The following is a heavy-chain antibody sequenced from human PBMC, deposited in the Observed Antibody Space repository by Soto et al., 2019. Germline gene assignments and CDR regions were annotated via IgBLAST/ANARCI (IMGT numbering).Heavy chain of an antibody. CDR1: GDSISSDEYY. Sequence: PSETLSLTCIVSGDSISSDEYYWTWIRQPPGKGLEWIGHIYYSGSTYYNPSLKRRVSISVDTSKNQFSLTLTSVTAADTAVYFCARDRGSTWMYKWFDPWGQGTQVTVSS. CDR3: ARDRGSTWMYKWFDP. V-gene: IGHV4-30-4*01. D-gene: IGHD6-13*01. CDR2: IYYSGST. J-gene: IGHJ5*02.